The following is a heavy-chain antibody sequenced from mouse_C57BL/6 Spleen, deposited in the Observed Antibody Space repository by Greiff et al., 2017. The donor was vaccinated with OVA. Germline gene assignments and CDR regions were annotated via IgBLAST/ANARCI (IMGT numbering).Heavy chain of an antibody. D-gene: IGHD2-1*01. CDR1: GFTFSDYG. Sequence: EVQVVESGGGLVKPGGSLKLSCAASGFTFSDYGMHWVRQAPEKGLEWVAYISSGSSTIYYADKVKGRFTISRDNAKNTLFLQMTSLRSEDTAMYYCAREGNYYAMDYWGQGTSVTVSS. V-gene: IGHV5-17*01. J-gene: IGHJ4*01. CDR3: AREGNYYAMDY. CDR2: ISSGSSTI.